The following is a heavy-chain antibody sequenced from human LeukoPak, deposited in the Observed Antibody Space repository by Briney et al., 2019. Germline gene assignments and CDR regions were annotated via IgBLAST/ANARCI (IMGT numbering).Heavy chain of an antibody. CDR3: ARQEPIDYGVSQRYNWFDP. CDR2: IYSSGRT. J-gene: IGHJ5*02. D-gene: IGHD4-17*01. CDR1: GGSISYYY. Sequence: ASETLSLTCIVSGGSISYYYWSWIRQPPGKGLEWIGYIYSSGRTKYNPSLKSRVTISQDTSKNQFSLRLTSVTAADTAVYYCARQEPIDYGVSQRYNWFDPWGQGTQVTVSS. V-gene: IGHV4-59*08.